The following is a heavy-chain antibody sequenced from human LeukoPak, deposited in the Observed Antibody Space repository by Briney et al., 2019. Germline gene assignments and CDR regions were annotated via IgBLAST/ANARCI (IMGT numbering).Heavy chain of an antibody. Sequence: PSETLSLTCTVSGASISGSGYYWSWIRQPPGKGLEWIGYIYYSGSTNYNPSLKSRVTISVDTSKNQFSLKLSSVTAADTAVYYCARVGPGYYYYMDVWGKGTTVTVSS. CDR3: ARVGPGYYYYMDV. CDR1: GASISGSGYY. J-gene: IGHJ6*03. V-gene: IGHV4-61*08. CDR2: IYYSGST.